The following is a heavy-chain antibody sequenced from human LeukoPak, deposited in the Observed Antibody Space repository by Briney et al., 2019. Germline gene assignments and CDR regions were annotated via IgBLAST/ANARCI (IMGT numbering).Heavy chain of an antibody. CDR1: GGTFSSYA. J-gene: IGHJ4*02. CDR2: IIPILGIA. CDR3: ARETGGRYYDSSGSEY. V-gene: IGHV1-69*04. D-gene: IGHD3-22*01. Sequence: SGKVSCKASGGTFSSYAISWVRQAPGQGLEWMGRIIPILGIANYAQKFQGRVTITADKSTSTAYMELSSLRSEDTAVYYCARETGGRYYDSSGSEYWGQGTLVTVSS.